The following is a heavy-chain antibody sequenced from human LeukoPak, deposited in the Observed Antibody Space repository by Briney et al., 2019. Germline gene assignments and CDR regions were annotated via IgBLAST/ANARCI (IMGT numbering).Heavy chain of an antibody. CDR1: GFTFRSYW. J-gene: IGHJ4*02. Sequence: PGGSLXLSCAACGFTFRSYWMSWVRQAPGKGLEWVANINQGGSVKYYVDSVKGRFTISRDDAKNSLYVQMNSLRDEDTAVYYCARVGYSGWNLEYWGQGTLVTVSS. V-gene: IGHV3-7*01. D-gene: IGHD5-12*01. CDR3: ARVGYSGWNLEY. CDR2: INQGGSVK.